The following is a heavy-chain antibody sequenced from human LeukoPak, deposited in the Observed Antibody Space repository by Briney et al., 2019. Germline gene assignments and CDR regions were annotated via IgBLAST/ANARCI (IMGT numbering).Heavy chain of an antibody. J-gene: IGHJ4*02. CDR1: GYTFSVYY. Sequence: ASVKVSCNASGYTFSVYYMHWLRQSPRQGLGWRGGINPNSGGTNYTQKFHGRVTMTSDTSISTAYMQLRSLRSDDAAVYYCARSGDTAMVDFDYWGQGTLVTVSS. CDR2: INPNSGGT. D-gene: IGHD5-18*01. CDR3: ARSGDTAMVDFDY. V-gene: IGHV1-2*02.